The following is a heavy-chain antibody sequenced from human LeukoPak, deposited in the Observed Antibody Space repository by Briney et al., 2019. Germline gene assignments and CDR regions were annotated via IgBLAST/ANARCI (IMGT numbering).Heavy chain of an antibody. CDR2: IYYSGST. J-gene: IGHJ4*02. CDR1: GGSISSYY. Sequence: SETLSLTCTVSGGSISSYYWSWIRQPPGKGLEWIGYIYYSGSTNYNPSLKSRVTISVDTSKNQFSLKLSSVTAADTAVYYCARGSWTFDYWGQGTLVTVPS. V-gene: IGHV4-59*01. D-gene: IGHD6-13*01. CDR3: ARGSWTFDY.